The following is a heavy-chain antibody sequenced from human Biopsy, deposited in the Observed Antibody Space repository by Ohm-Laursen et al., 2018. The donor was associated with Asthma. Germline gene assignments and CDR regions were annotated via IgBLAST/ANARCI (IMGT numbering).Heavy chain of an antibody. CDR3: ARTFHFWSPYHAEHYQL. V-gene: IGHV3-7*01. CDR2: IKHDGSEK. CDR1: GFTFVDYC. J-gene: IGHJ1*01. D-gene: IGHD3-3*01. Sequence: SLRLSCSASGFTFVDYCISWVRQVPGQGLEWVANIKHDGSEKNHVDSLKGRFTISRDNAKNLLFLQMNSLRAEDTAVYYCARTFHFWSPYHAEHYQLWGQGTLVTVSS.